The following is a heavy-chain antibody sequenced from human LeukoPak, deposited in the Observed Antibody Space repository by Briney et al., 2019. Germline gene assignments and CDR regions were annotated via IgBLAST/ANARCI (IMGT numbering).Heavy chain of an antibody. CDR2: ISYDGGNQ. J-gene: IGHJ4*02. D-gene: IGHD6-19*01. CDR1: GFTFSTYV. CDR3: AMRAVAGSHFNYFDY. V-gene: IGHV3-30*04. Sequence: GRSLRLSCAASGFTFSTYVMLWVRQAPGKGLEWVALISYDGGNQYYADSVKGRFTISRDISKSTLYLQLNSLRPEDTAVYYCAMRAVAGSHFNYFDYWGQGTLVTVSS.